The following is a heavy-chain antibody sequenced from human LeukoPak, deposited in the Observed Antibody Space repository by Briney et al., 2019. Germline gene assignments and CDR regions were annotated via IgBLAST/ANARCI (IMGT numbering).Heavy chain of an antibody. J-gene: IGHJ4*02. CDR3: ARSNNDGDYLGVGFDY. V-gene: IGHV7-4-1*02. Sequence: GASVKVSCKSSGYTFNNYAMNWVRQAPGQGLEWMGWINTNTGNPTYAQGFTGRFVFSSDTFVRTAYLQISSLKAEDTAVYYCARSNNDGDYLGVGFDYWGQGTLVTVSS. CDR1: GYTFNNYA. CDR2: INTNTGNP. D-gene: IGHD4-17*01.